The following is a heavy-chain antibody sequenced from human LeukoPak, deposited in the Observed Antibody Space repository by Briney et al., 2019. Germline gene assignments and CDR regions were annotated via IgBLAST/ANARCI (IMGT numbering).Heavy chain of an antibody. Sequence: GESLKISCKGFGYSFTRYWIAWVRQMPGKGLEWMGIIYPADSDSRYSPSFQGQVTISADKSISTAYLEWRSLKASDTGMYYCARGEGGSPYYMDVWAKGTTVTVSS. D-gene: IGHD2-15*01. J-gene: IGHJ6*03. CDR3: ARGEGGSPYYMDV. CDR2: IYPADSDS. CDR1: GYSFTRYW. V-gene: IGHV5-51*01.